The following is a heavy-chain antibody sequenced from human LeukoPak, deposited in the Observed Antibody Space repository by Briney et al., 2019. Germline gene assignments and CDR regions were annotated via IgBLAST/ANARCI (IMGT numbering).Heavy chain of an antibody. Sequence: GGSLRLSCAASGFTFSSYGLHWVRQAPGKGLEWVSYISSSSSTIYYADSVKGRFTISRDNAKNSLYLQMNSLRAEDTAVYYCARMDWDIVVVPAAFFDYWGQGTLVTVSS. J-gene: IGHJ4*02. CDR2: ISSSSSTI. CDR3: ARMDWDIVVVPAAFFDY. D-gene: IGHD2-2*01. CDR1: GFTFSSYG. V-gene: IGHV3-48*01.